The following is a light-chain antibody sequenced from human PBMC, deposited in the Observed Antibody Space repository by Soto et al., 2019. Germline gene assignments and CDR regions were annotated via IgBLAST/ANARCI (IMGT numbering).Light chain of an antibody. CDR1: SSNIGSNY. CDR3: AEWEDSLSGEV. J-gene: IGLJ2*01. V-gene: IGLV1-47*01. Sequence: QAVVTQPPSASGTPGQRVTISCSGSSSNIGSNYVYWYQQLPVTATKLLIYRNNQRPSGVSDRFSGSKSGTSASLAISGLRSEDEADYYCAEWEDSLSGEVFGGGTKVTVL. CDR2: RNN.